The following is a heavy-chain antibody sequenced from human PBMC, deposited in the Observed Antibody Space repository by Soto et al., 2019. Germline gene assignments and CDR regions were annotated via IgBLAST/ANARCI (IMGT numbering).Heavy chain of an antibody. J-gene: IGHJ4*02. D-gene: IGHD6-19*01. CDR3: ARESEGSGWSSFDY. V-gene: IGHV3-30-3*01. Sequence: GGSLRLSCAASGYPFCSYAMHWVRQAPGKGLEWVAFISSDGSNKFYADSVKGRFTISRDNSKNTLYLQMNSLRAEDTAVYYCARESEGSGWSSFDYWGQGTLVTVSS. CDR1: GYPFCSYA. CDR2: ISSDGSNK.